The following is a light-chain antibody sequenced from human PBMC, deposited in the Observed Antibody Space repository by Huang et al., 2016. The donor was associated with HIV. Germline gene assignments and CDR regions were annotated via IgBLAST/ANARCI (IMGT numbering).Light chain of an antibody. CDR1: QSVSSN. CDR3: QQYNNWPPTWT. V-gene: IGKV3-15*01. J-gene: IGKJ1*01. Sequence: EIVMTQSPATLSVSPGERATLSGRARQSVSSNLAWYQQKPGQAPRLLIYGASTRATGIPARFSGSGSGTEVTLTISSLQSEDFAVYYCQQYNNWPPTWTFGQGTKVEIK. CDR2: GAS.